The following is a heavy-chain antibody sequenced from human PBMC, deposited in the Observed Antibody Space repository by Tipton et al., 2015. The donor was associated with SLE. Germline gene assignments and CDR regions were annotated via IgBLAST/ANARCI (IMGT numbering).Heavy chain of an antibody. CDR1: GDSISSGDYY. D-gene: IGHD3-16*01. CDR3: ARSVWGSSPGAFDV. V-gene: IGHV4-30-4*01. Sequence: TLSLTCTVSGDSISSGDYYWSWIRQPPGKGLEWIGYISYSENTYFNPSLKSRVTMSVDTSKNQFSLQLTSVTPEDTAVYYCARSVWGSSPGAFDVWGQGTMVTVSS. J-gene: IGHJ3*01. CDR2: ISYSENT.